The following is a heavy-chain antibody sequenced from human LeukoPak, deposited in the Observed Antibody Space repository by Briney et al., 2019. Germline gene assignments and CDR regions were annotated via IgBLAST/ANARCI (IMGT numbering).Heavy chain of an antibody. CDR1: GYSFTSYW. CDR3: ARFQYDSSGYLPHDAFDI. J-gene: IGHJ3*02. D-gene: IGHD3-22*01. Sequence: ESLRISCEGSGYSFTSYWIGWVRQMPGKGLEWMGIIYPGDSDTRYSPSFQGQVTISADKSISTAYLQWSSLKASDTAMYYCARFQYDSSGYLPHDAFDIWGQGTMVTVSS. V-gene: IGHV5-51*01. CDR2: IYPGDSDT.